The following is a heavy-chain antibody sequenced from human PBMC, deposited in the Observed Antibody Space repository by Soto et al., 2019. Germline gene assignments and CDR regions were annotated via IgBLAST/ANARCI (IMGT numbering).Heavy chain of an antibody. CDR3: VKDWSGDKCPCMDV. V-gene: IGHV3-23*01. CDR1: EFTFSSYA. D-gene: IGHD3-3*01. CDR2: ITDSGGST. Sequence: GGSLRLSCAASEFTFSSYATTWVRQAPGKGLEWVASITDSGGSTYYADSVKGRLTISRDNSENTVHLQMNGLRAEDTAIYYCVKDWSGDKCPCMDVWGQGTTVTAP. J-gene: IGHJ6*02.